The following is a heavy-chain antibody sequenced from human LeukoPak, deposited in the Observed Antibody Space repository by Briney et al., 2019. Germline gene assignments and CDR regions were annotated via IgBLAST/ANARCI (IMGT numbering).Heavy chain of an antibody. Sequence: GASVTVSCTASGGTFSSYAISWVRQAPGQGLEWMGGIISIFGTANYAQKFQGRVTITADESTSTAYMELSSLRSEDTAVYYCAREWERPGAYDFWSGERYGMDVWGQGTTVTVSS. D-gene: IGHD3-3*01. CDR2: IISIFGTA. J-gene: IGHJ6*02. V-gene: IGHV1-69*13. CDR3: AREWERPGAYDFWSGERYGMDV. CDR1: GGTFSSYA.